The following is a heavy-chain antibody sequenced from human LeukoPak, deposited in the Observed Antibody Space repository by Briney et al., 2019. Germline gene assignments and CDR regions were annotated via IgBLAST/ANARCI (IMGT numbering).Heavy chain of an antibody. CDR2: IYYSGST. J-gene: IGHJ3*02. CDR3: ARDRRITMRTDAFDI. CDR1: GGSISSGGYY. V-gene: IGHV4-31*03. Sequence: SETLSLTCTVSGGSISSGGYYWSWIRQHPGKALEWIGYIYYSGSTYYNPSLKSRVTISVDTSKNQFSLKLSSVTAADTAVYYCARDRRITMRTDAFDIWGQGTMVTVSS. D-gene: IGHD3-22*01.